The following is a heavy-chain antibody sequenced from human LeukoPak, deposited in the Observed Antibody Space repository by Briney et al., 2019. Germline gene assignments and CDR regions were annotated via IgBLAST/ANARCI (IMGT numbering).Heavy chain of an antibody. V-gene: IGHV3-30*02. Sequence: GGSLRLSCAASRFIFRSYGMHRVRQAPGKGLEWVAFIRSDGSTEYYAGSVKGRFTISRDNSKDTLYLQMNSLRAEDTAVYYCAKDPGDGYNSFDYWGQGTLVTVSS. J-gene: IGHJ4*02. D-gene: IGHD5-24*01. CDR1: RFIFRSYG. CDR3: AKDPGDGYNSFDY. CDR2: IRSDGSTE.